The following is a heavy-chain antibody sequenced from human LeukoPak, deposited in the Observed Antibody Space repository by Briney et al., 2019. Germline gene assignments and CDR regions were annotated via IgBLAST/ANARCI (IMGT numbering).Heavy chain of an antibody. D-gene: IGHD2-15*01. J-gene: IGHJ6*03. CDR3: ARGRKIVVVVGTTRTHRDYYMNV. CDR2: ISYDGSNK. CDR1: GFTFSSYA. V-gene: IGHV3-30*04. Sequence: AGGSLRLSCAASGFTFSSYAMHGVRQAPGKGLEWVAVISYDGSNKYYADSVKGRFTISRDNSKNTLYLQMNSLRAEDTAVYYCARGRKIVVVVGTTRTHRDYYMNVWGKGTTVTVSS.